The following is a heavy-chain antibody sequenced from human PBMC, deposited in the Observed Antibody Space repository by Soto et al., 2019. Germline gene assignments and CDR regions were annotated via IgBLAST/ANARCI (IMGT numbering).Heavy chain of an antibody. CDR1: GFTFSSSY. Sequence: PGGSLRLSCAASGFTFSSSYMHWVRQAPGKGLQYVSAISPGGDSTFYTDSVKGRFTISRDNSKNILYLQMGSLRAEDMAVYYCARGHYYGSGLYYFDYWGQGTLVTVSS. J-gene: IGHJ4*02. D-gene: IGHD3-10*01. CDR2: ISPGGDST. V-gene: IGHV3-64*02. CDR3: ARGHYYGSGLYYFDY.